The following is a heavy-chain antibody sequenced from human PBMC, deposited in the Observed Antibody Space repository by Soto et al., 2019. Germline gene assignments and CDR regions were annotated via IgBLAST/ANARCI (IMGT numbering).Heavy chain of an antibody. V-gene: IGHV4-30-4*01. CDR1: GGSISSGDYY. D-gene: IGHD6-6*01. CDR3: ASIEYSSPGAFDI. J-gene: IGHJ3*02. CDR2: IYYSGST. Sequence: SETLSLTCTVSGGSISSGDYYWSWIRQPPGKGLEWIGYIYYSGSTYYNPSLKSRVTISVDTSKNQFPLKLSSVTAADTAVYYCASIEYSSPGAFDIWGQGTMVTVSS.